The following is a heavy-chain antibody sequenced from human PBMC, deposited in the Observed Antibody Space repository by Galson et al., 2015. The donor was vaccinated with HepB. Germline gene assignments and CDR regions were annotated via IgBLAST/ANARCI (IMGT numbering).Heavy chain of an antibody. Sequence: SLRLSCAASGFTFNTYWMTWIRQAPGKGLEWVANMKADGSERHYVDSVRGRFTISRDNAKNSLYQQMNSLRAEDTAVYYCGSRWADYWGQGTLVTVSS. CDR3: GSRWADY. CDR2: MKADGSER. V-gene: IGHV3-7*01. CDR1: GFTFNTYW. D-gene: IGHD4-23*01. J-gene: IGHJ4*02.